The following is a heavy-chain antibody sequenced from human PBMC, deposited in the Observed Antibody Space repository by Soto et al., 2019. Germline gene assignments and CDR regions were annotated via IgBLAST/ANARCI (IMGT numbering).Heavy chain of an antibody. D-gene: IGHD1-7*01. V-gene: IGHV4-59*01. J-gene: IGHJ6*02. CDR1: GGSISGFY. CDR3: ASQGGTGTTSPYYYGMDV. Sequence: PSETLSLTCTVSGGSISGFYWSWIRQSPGKGLEWLGYIYDGDSSNYNPSLDSRVIISVDTSKHQFYLRLSSVAAADTAVYYCASQGGTGTTSPYYYGMDVWGQGTTVTVSS. CDR2: IYDGDSS.